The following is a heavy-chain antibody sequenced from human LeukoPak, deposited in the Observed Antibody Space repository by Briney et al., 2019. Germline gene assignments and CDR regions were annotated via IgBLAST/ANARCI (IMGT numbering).Heavy chain of an antibody. CDR2: IYYSGST. V-gene: IGHV4-59*01. D-gene: IGHD6-19*01. CDR1: GGSISSYY. CDR3: ARVYSYSSGWYDWFDP. Sequence: SETLSLTCTVSGGSISSYYWSWIRQPPGKGLEWIGYIYYSGSTNYNPSLKSRVTISVDTSKNQFSLKLSSVTAADTAVYYCARVYSYSSGWYDWFDPWGQGTLVTVSS. J-gene: IGHJ5*02.